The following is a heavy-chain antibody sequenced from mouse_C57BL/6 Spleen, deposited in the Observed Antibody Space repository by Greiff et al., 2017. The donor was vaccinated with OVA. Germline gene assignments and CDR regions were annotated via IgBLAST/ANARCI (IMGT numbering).Heavy chain of an antibody. Sequence: EVKLMESGGGLVKPGGSLKLSCAASGFTFSSYAMSWVRQTPEKRLEWVATISDGGSYTYYPDNVKGRFTISRDNAKNNLYLQMSHLKSEDTAMYYCARDPRIYYGNYEGYFDVWGTGTTVTVSS. J-gene: IGHJ1*03. CDR3: ARDPRIYYGNYEGYFDV. CDR1: GFTFSSYA. CDR2: ISDGGSYT. V-gene: IGHV5-4*01. D-gene: IGHD2-1*01.